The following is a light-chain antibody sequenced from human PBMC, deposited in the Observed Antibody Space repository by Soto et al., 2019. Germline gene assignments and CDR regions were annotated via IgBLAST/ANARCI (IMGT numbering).Light chain of an antibody. CDR2: CAS. CDR3: QQYGGSPRT. J-gene: IGKJ1*01. CDR1: QSVGGTF. Sequence: IVLTQSPGTLSLSPGEGATLSCKAGQSVGGTFLAWYQQKGGQAPRLLIHCASNRATGIPDRFSGSGSGTVFTLTIRRLEPEDFAVYYFQQYGGSPRTFGQGTK. V-gene: IGKV3-20*01.